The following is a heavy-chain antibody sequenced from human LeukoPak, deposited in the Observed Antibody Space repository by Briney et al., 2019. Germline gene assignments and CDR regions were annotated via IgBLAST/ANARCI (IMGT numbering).Heavy chain of an antibody. CDR1: GFTFSSYS. D-gene: IGHD3-22*01. J-gene: IGHJ4*02. V-gene: IGHV3-48*02. Sequence: GGSLRLSCAASGFTFSSYSMNWVRQAPGKGLEWVSYISSSSSTIYYADSVKGRFTISRDNAKNSLYLQMNSLRDEDTAVYCCARDPDYYDSSGYYHPAFDYWGQGTLVTVSS. CDR2: ISSSSSTI. CDR3: ARDPDYYDSSGYYHPAFDY.